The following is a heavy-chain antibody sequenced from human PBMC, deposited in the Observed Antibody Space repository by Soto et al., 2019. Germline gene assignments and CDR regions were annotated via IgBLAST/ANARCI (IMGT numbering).Heavy chain of an antibody. J-gene: IGHJ5*02. V-gene: IGHV4-59*01. D-gene: IGHD6-25*01. CDR1: GGSISSYY. CDR3: ARLSRWFDP. Sequence: SETLSLTCTVSGGSISSYYWSWIRQPPGKGLEWIGYIYYSGSTNYNPSLKSRVTISVDTSKNQFSLKLSSVTAADTAVYYCARLSRWFDPWGQGTLVTVSS. CDR2: IYYSGST.